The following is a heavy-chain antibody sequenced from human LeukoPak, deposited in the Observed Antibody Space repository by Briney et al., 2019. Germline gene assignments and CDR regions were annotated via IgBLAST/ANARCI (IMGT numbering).Heavy chain of an antibody. Sequence: PGGSLRLSCAASGFTFSSYAMSWVRQAPGKGLEWVSAISGSGGSTYYADYVKGRFTISRDNSKNTLYLQMNSLRAEDTAVYYCAKDLQWLDKTYFDYWGQGTLVTVSS. V-gene: IGHV3-23*01. CDR2: ISGSGGST. D-gene: IGHD6-19*01. CDR3: AKDLQWLDKTYFDY. CDR1: GFTFSSYA. J-gene: IGHJ4*02.